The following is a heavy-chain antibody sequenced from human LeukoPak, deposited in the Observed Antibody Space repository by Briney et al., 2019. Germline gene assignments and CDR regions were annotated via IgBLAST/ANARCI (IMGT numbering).Heavy chain of an antibody. V-gene: IGHV3-7*01. CDR2: IKQDGTEK. CDR3: AKLAKYFYGSETYYFFEH. J-gene: IGHJ4*02. CDR1: GFTVSSNY. D-gene: IGHD3-10*01. Sequence: PGGSLRLSCAASGFTVSSNYMSWVRQAPGKGLEWVANIKQDGTEKYYVDSVKGRFTISRDNAKNSLYLQMNSLRVDDTAVYYCAKLAKYFYGSETYYFFEHWGQGTPVTASS.